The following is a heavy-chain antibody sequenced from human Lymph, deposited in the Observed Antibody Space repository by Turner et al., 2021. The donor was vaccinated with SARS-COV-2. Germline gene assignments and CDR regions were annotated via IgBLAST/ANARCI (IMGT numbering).Heavy chain of an antibody. CDR1: GGTFSSYA. CDR3: ARDSPYCSSTSCYDP. Sequence: QVQLVQSGAELKKPGSAVQVYSKASGGTFSSYAITWVRQAPGQGLEWMGGIIPILAIANYAQKFQGRVTITADKSTITAYMELSSLRSEDTAVYYCARDSPYCSSTSCYDPWGQGTLVTVSS. D-gene: IGHD2-2*01. V-gene: IGHV1-69*10. CDR2: IIPILAIA. J-gene: IGHJ5*02.